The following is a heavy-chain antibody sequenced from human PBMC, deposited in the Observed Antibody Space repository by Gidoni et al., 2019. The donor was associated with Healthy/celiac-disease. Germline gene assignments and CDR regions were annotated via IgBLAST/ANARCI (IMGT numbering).Heavy chain of an antibody. Sequence: EVQLVESGGGLVQPGGSLRLSCAASGFTFSSYSMNWVRQAPGKGLEGFSYISSSSSTIYYADSVKGRFTISRDNAKNSLYLQMNSLRDEDTAVYYCARDEYDILTGYLYYFDYWGQGTLVTVSS. CDR1: GFTFSSYS. D-gene: IGHD3-9*01. CDR3: ARDEYDILTGYLYYFDY. V-gene: IGHV3-48*02. CDR2: ISSSSSTI. J-gene: IGHJ4*02.